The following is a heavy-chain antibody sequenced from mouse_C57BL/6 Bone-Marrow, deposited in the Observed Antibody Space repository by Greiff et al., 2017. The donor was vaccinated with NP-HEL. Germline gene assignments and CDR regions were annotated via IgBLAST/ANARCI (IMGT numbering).Heavy chain of an antibody. CDR2: INPNNGGN. CDR3: ARKDPIYDGYYLYYFDY. Sequence: EVQLQQSGPELVKPGASVKISCKASGYTFTDYYMNWVKQSHGKSLEWIGDINPNNGGNSYNQKFKGKATLTVDKSSSTAYMQLSSLTSEDSAVYYCARKDPIYDGYYLYYFDYWGQGTTLTVSS. V-gene: IGHV1-26*01. D-gene: IGHD2-3*01. CDR1: GYTFTDYY. J-gene: IGHJ2*01.